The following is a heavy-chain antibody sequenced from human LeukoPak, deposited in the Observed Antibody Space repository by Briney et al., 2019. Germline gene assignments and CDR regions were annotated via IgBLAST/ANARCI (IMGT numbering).Heavy chain of an antibody. D-gene: IGHD6-13*01. CDR2: ISYDGSNK. CDR1: GFTFSSYA. V-gene: IGHV3-30*04. CDR3: ARGIAAAGIKFVADY. Sequence: GRSLRLSCAASGFTFSSYAMHWVRQAPGKGREWVAVISYDGSNKYYADSVKGRFTISRDNSKNTLYLQMNSLRAEDTAVYYCARGIAAAGIKFVADYWGQGTLVTVSS. J-gene: IGHJ4*02.